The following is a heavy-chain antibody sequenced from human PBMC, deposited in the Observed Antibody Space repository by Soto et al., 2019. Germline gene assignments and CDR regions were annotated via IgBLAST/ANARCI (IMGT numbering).Heavy chain of an antibody. CDR2: AYYNGST. Sequence: PSETLSLTCSVSGGSMNSYYWSWVRQPPGKGLEYIGYAYYNGSTYYNSSLESRVTISVDTTKNQFSLKLTSVTAADTAVYYCARGGWSIDYWGQGTLVTVSS. V-gene: IGHV4-59*01. D-gene: IGHD6-19*01. J-gene: IGHJ4*02. CDR1: GGSMNSYY. CDR3: ARGGWSIDY.